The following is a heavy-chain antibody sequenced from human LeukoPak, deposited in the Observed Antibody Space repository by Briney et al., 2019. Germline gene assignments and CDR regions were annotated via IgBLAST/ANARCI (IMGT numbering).Heavy chain of an antibody. CDR3: ARDARPYYDFWSGYYYGMDV. D-gene: IGHD3-3*01. Sequence: GGSLRLSCAASGFTFSSYGMHWVRQAPGKGLEWVAVIWYDGSNKYYADSVKGRFTISRDNSKNTLYLQMGSLRAEDMAVYYCARDARPYYDFWSGYYYGMDVWGQGTTVTVSS. J-gene: IGHJ6*02. CDR2: IWYDGSNK. V-gene: IGHV3-33*01. CDR1: GFTFSSYG.